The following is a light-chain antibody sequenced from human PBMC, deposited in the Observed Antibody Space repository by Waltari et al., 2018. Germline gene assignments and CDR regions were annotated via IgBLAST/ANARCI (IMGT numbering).Light chain of an antibody. J-gene: IGLJ2*01. CDR3: CSFVGSYTSV. CDR2: DVN. Sequence: QSAPTQPRSVSGSPGQSVSISCTGSNSDVGGYNYVSWYQQYPGSAPTMLIYDVNKRSSGVPDRFSGSKVGNTASLTISGLLPEDEADYYCCSFVGSYTSVFGGGTKVTVL. CDR1: NSDVGGYNY. V-gene: IGLV2-11*01.